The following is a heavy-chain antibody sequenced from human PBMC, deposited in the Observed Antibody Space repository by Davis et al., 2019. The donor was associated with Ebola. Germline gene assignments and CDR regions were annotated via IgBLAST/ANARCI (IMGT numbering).Heavy chain of an antibody. Sequence: PGGSLRLSCAASGFTVSSNYMSWVRQAPGKGLEWVSVIYSGGSTYYADSVKGRFTISRDNSKNTLYLQMNSLRAEDTAVYYCAGLGYCSSTSCLYYYYYGMDVWGQGTTVTVSS. J-gene: IGHJ6*02. V-gene: IGHV3-66*04. D-gene: IGHD2-2*01. CDR2: IYSGGST. CDR3: AGLGYCSSTSCLYYYYYGMDV. CDR1: GFTVSSNY.